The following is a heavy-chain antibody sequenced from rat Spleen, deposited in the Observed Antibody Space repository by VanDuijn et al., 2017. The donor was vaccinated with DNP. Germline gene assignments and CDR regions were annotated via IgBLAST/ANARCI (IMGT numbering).Heavy chain of an antibody. Sequence: EVQLVESGGGLVQPGRSLKLSCVASGFTFSNYYMAWVRQAPTKGLEWVATISYDGGTPYYRDSVKGRFTISRDNAQSTLYLQMDSLRSEDTATYYCTRRRGDYFDYWGQGVMVTVSS. CDR3: TRRRGDYFDY. CDR1: GFTFSNYY. J-gene: IGHJ2*01. V-gene: IGHV5-7*01. CDR2: ISYDGGTP.